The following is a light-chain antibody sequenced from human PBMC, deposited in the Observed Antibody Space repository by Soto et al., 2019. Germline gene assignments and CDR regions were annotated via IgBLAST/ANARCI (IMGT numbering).Light chain of an antibody. V-gene: IGKV3-11*01. CDR2: DAS. J-gene: IGKJ4*01. Sequence: EIVLTQSPATLSLSPGERATLSCRASQNLNNYLVWYQHKPGQAPRLLIYDASNKANGVPDRFSGSGSGTDFSLTFSSLQPEDFAIYYCQQRSDWPRTFGGGTKVDIK. CDR3: QQRSDWPRT. CDR1: QNLNNY.